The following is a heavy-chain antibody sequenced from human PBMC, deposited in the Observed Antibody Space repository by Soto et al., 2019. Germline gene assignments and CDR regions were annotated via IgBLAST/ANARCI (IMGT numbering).Heavy chain of an antibody. J-gene: IGHJ4*02. Sequence: GGSLRLSCAASGFTFSGSAMHWVRQASGKGLEWVGRIRSKANSYATAYAASVKGRFTISRDDSKNTAYLQMNSLKTEDTAVYYCTRHPSYCSSTSCRVVWGQGTLVTVSS. CDR1: GFTFSGSA. CDR2: IRSKANSYAT. D-gene: IGHD2-2*01. V-gene: IGHV3-73*01. CDR3: TRHPSYCSSTSCRVV.